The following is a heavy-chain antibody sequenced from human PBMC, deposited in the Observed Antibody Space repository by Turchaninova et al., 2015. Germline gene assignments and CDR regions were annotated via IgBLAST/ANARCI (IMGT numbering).Heavy chain of an antibody. CDR2: IYYSGST. D-gene: IGHD2/OR15-2a*01. V-gene: IGHV4-39*01. CDR3: ARRKIGLLDY. CDR1: GGSISISSYY. Sequence: QLQLQESGPGLVKPSETLSLTSTVSGGSISISSYYWGWIRQPPGKGLEWIGSIYYSGSTYYNPSLKRRVTISVDTSKNQFSLKLSSVTAADTAVYYCARRKIGLLDYWGQGTLVTVSS. J-gene: IGHJ4*02.